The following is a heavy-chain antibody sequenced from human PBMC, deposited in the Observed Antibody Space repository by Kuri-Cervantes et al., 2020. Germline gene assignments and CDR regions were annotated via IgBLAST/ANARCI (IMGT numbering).Heavy chain of an antibody. V-gene: IGHV4-39*07. D-gene: IGHD2-2*01. Sequence: WVRQAPGKGLEWIGSIYYSGSTYYNPSLKSRVTISVDTSKNQFSLKLSSVTAADTTVYYCASGTTLDIWGQGTMVTVSS. J-gene: IGHJ3*02. CDR3: ASGTTLDI. CDR2: IYYSGST.